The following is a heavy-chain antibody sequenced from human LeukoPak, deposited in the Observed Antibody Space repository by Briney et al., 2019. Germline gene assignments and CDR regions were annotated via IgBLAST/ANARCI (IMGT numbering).Heavy chain of an antibody. CDR3: ASKGGSFTISGVLYNDAFAI. Sequence: GGSLRLSCAASGFTFSTYWMHWVRQAPGKGLVWVSRISTDGSNTNYADSVRGRFTISRDNAKSSLYLQMNSLRAEDTAVYYCASKGGSFTISGVLYNDAFAIWGQGTMVTVSA. D-gene: IGHD3-3*01. CDR1: GFTFSTYW. J-gene: IGHJ3*02. CDR2: ISTDGSNT. V-gene: IGHV3-74*01.